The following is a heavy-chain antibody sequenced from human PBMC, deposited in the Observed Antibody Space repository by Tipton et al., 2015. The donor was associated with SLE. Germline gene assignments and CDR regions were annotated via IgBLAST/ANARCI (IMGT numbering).Heavy chain of an antibody. Sequence: QSGAEVKKPGSSVKVSCKASGGTFSSYAISWVRQAPGQGLEWMGRIIPIFGTSNYAQKFQGRVTITADESTSTAYMDLSSLRSEDTALYYCAREIRFLQWFRFDYWGQGTLVTVSS. CDR3: AREIRFLQWFRFDY. V-gene: IGHV1-69*15. J-gene: IGHJ4*02. CDR2: IIPIFGTS. CDR1: GGTFSSYA. D-gene: IGHD3-3*01.